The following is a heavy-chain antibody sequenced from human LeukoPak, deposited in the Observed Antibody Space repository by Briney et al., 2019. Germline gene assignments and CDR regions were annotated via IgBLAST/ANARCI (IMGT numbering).Heavy chain of an antibody. Sequence: SETLSLTCAVYGGSFSGYYWSWIRQPPGKGLEWIGEINHSGSTNYNPSLKSRVTISVDTSKNQFSLKLSSVTAADTAVYYCARGATLLLHNWFDPWGQGTLVTVSS. CDR2: INHSGST. J-gene: IGHJ5*02. D-gene: IGHD3-10*01. CDR1: GGSFSGYY. CDR3: ARGATLLLHNWFDP. V-gene: IGHV4-34*01.